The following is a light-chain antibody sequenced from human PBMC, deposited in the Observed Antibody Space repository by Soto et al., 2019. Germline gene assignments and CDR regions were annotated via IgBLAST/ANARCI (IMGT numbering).Light chain of an antibody. CDR2: GSS. CDR3: QQYNNWPPIT. CDR1: ETISTN. J-gene: IGKJ5*01. Sequence: EIVLTQSPATLSVSPGERATLSCRATETISTNLAWFQRKPGQPPRLLIYGSSTRATGVPDRFSGSGSGTEFTLTISSLQSEDFAVYYCQQYNNWPPITFGQGTRLEIK. V-gene: IGKV3-15*01.